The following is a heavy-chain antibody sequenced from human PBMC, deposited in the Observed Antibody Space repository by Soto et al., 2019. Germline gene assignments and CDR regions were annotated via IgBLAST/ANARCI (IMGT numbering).Heavy chain of an antibody. CDR2: IIPIFGTA. D-gene: IGHD2-21*02. V-gene: IGHV1-69*01. CDR3: ARGSCGGDCYSGADAFDI. CDR1: GGTFSSYA. J-gene: IGHJ3*02. Sequence: QVQLVQSGAEVKKPGSSVKVSCKASGGTFSSYAISWVRQAPGQGLEWMGGIIPIFGTANYAQKFQGRVTMTADESTSTAYMELSSLRSEDTAVYYCARGSCGGDCYSGADAFDIWGQGTMVTVSS.